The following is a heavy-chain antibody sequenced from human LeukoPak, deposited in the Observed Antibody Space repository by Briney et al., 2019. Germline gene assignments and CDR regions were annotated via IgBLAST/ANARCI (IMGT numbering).Heavy chain of an antibody. Sequence: SQTLSLTCTVSGGSISSGGYYWSWIRQPPGKGLEWIGYIYHSGSTYYNPSLKSRVTISVDTSKNQFSLKLSSVTAADTAVYYCARSSGYSYGPFDYWGQGTLVTVSS. V-gene: IGHV4-30-2*02. CDR1: GGSISSGGYY. D-gene: IGHD5-18*01. CDR2: IYHSGST. CDR3: ARSSGYSYGPFDY. J-gene: IGHJ4*02.